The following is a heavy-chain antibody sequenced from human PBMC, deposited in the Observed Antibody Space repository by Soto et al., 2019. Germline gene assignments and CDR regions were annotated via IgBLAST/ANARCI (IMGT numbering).Heavy chain of an antibody. CDR3: AKVSLGALTFTDYYYYGLDV. D-gene: IGHD1-26*01. V-gene: IGHV3-23*01. CDR2: ISGGGGST. J-gene: IGHJ6*02. Sequence: GGSLRLSCAASGFTFSTYAMNWVRQAPGKGLEWVSAISGGGGSTYYADSVKGRVTISRDNSKNTLYLQMNSLRAEDTAVYYCAKVSLGALTFTDYYYYGLDVWGQGTTVTVSS. CDR1: GFTFSTYA.